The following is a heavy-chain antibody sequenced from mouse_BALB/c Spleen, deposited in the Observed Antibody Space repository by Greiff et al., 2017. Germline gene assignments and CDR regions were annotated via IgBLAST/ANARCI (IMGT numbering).Heavy chain of an antibody. V-gene: IGHV1S81*02. D-gene: IGHD1-1*02. CDR3: ARYGGRYLDV. J-gene: IGHJ1*01. CDR1: GYTFTSYW. Sequence: QVQLQQPGAELVKPGASVKLSCKASGYTFTSYWMHWVKQRPGQGLEWIGEINPSNGRTNYNEKFKSKATLTVDKSSSTAYMQLSSLTSEDSAVYYCARYGGRYLDVWGAGTTVTVSS. CDR2: INPSNGRT.